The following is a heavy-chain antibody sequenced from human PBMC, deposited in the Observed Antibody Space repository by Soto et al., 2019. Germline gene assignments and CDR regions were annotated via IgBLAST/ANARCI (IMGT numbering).Heavy chain of an antibody. CDR2: IYHSGST. J-gene: IGHJ6*02. V-gene: IGHV4-4*02. CDR3: ARHDSSSSGAYYYYYYGMDV. D-gene: IGHD6-6*01. CDR1: GGSISSSNW. Sequence: TLSLTFAVSGGSISSSNWWSWVRQPPGKGLEWIGEIYHSGSTNYNPSLKSRVTISVDKSKNQFSLKLSSVTAADTAVYYCARHDSSSSGAYYYYYYGMDVWGQGTTVTVSS.